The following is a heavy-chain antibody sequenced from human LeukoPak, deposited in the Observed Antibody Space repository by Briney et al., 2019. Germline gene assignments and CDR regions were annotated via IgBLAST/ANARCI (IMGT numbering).Heavy chain of an antibody. CDR2: IYSGGST. D-gene: IGHD3-10*01. CDR1: GFTVSSNY. V-gene: IGHV3-53*01. Sequence: GGSLRLSCAASGFTVSSNYMSWVRQAPGKGLEWVSVIYSGGSTYYADSVKGRFTISRDNSKNTLYLQMNSLRAEDTAVYYCAKLLHYYYGSGSYYNDYWGQGTLVTVSS. CDR3: AKLLHYYYGSGSYYNDY. J-gene: IGHJ4*02.